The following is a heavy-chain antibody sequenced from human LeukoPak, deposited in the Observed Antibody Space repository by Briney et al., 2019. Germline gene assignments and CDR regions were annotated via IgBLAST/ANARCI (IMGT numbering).Heavy chain of an antibody. D-gene: IGHD5-18*01. J-gene: IGHJ4*02. CDR3: ARVRGYSYGYQDY. CDR1: GFTFSSYA. Sequence: PGGSLRLSCAASGFTFSSYAMSWVRQAPGKGLEWVSYISSSSSTIYYADSVKGRFTISRDNAKNSLYLQMNSLRAEDTAVYYCARVRGYSYGYQDYWGQGTLVTVSS. CDR2: ISSSSSTI. V-gene: IGHV3-48*01.